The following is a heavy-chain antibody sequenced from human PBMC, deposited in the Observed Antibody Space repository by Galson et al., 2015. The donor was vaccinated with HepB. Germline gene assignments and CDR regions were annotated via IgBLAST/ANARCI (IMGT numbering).Heavy chain of an antibody. D-gene: IGHD6-25*01. CDR1: GFTFNNAW. Sequence: SLRLSCAASGFTFNNAWMSWVRQAPGKGLEWVGRIKSKTDGGKTDYAAPVKGSFSIPRDDSKNILYLQMNSLKTDDTAVYYCTTDRTFSSVYYVNYYYYAMHVWGQGTTVTVSS. V-gene: IGHV3-15*01. J-gene: IGHJ6*02. CDR2: IKSKTDGGKT. CDR3: TTDRTFSSVYYVNYYYYAMHV.